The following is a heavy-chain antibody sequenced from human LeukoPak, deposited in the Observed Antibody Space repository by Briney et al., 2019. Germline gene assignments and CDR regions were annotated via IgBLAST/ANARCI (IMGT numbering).Heavy chain of an antibody. V-gene: IGHV3-66*03. CDR2: IFSNDNT. J-gene: IGHJ4*02. Sequence: PGGSLRLSCAASGFTVTNNYMCWVRQAPGKGLEWVSVIFSNDNTYHADSVKGRFTISRDNSKNTLYLQMNSLRAEETAVYYCARDAGSYYLDYWGQGTLVTVSS. D-gene: IGHD3-10*01. CDR1: GFTVTNNY. CDR3: ARDAGSYYLDY.